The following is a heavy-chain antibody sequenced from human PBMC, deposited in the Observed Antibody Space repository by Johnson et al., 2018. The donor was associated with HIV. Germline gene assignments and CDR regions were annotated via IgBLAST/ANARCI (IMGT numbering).Heavy chain of an antibody. CDR3: ARDREDPSDSYGAFDI. D-gene: IGHD5-18*01. V-gene: IGHV3-30-3*01. CDR2: ISYDGSNK. Sequence: QVQLVESGGGLVQPGGSLRLSCAASTFTVSSYAMHWVRQAPGKGLEWVAVISYDGSNKYYADSVKGRFTISRDNSRNTLYLQMNSLRAEDTSVYYCARDREDPSDSYGAFDIWGKGTMVTVSS. J-gene: IGHJ3*02. CDR1: TFTVSSYA.